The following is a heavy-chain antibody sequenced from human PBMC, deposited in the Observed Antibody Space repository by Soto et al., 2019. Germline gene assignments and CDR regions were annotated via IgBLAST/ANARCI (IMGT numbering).Heavy chain of an antibody. CDR1: GGSISSGGYY. CDR2: IYYSGST. D-gene: IGHD6-13*01. V-gene: IGHV4-31*03. J-gene: IGHJ4*02. CDR3: ARFSMIAAAGWVEF. Sequence: SETLSLTCTVSGGSISSGGYYWSWIRQHPGKGLEWIGYIYYSGSTYYNPSLKSRVTISVDTSKNQFSLKLSSVTAADTAVYYCARFSMIAAAGWVEFWGQGTLVTVSA.